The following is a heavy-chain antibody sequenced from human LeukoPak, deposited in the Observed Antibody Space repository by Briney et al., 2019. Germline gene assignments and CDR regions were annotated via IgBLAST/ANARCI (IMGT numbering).Heavy chain of an antibody. CDR1: GYTFTGYY. D-gene: IGHD2-15*01. J-gene: IGHJ4*02. V-gene: IGHV1-2*06. CDR3: ARDVGDMVAANY. Sequence: ASVKVSCKASGYTFTGYYMHWVRQAPGQGLEWMGRINPNSGGTNYAQKFQGRVTMARDTPISTAYMELSRLRSDDTAVYYCARDVGDMVAANYWGQGTLVTVSS. CDR2: INPNSGGT.